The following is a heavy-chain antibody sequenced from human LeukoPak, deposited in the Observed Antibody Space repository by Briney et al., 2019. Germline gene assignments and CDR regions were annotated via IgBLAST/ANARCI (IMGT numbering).Heavy chain of an antibody. V-gene: IGHV3-21*01. CDR3: ARGRGWYFDL. Sequence: GGSLRLSCAASGFTFSSNSMNWVRQAPGKGLEWVSSISSSSSYIYYADSVKGRFTISRDNAKNSLYLQMNSLRAEDTAVYYCARGRGWYFDLWGRGTLVTVSS. CDR1: GFTFSSNS. D-gene: IGHD3-10*01. CDR2: ISSSSSYI. J-gene: IGHJ2*01.